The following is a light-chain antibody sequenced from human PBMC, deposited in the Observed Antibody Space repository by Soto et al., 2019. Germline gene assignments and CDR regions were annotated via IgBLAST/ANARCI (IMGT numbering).Light chain of an antibody. CDR3: QQYDSYSRT. CDR2: DAS. CDR1: QSISSW. J-gene: IGKJ1*01. Sequence: IQMTQSPSTLSAYVGDRVTITCRASQSISSWLAWYQQKPGKAPKLLIYDASSLESGVPARFSGSGSGTEFTLTISRLQPDDFAAYYCQQYDSYSRTFGQGTKADIK. V-gene: IGKV1-5*01.